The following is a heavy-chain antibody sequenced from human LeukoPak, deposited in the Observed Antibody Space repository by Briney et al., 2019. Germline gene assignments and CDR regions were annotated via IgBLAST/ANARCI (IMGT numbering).Heavy chain of an antibody. V-gene: IGHV4-30-2*01. Sequence: PSETPSLTCAVSGGSISSGGYSWSWIRQPPGKGLEWIGYIYHSGSTYYNPSLKSRVTISVDRSKNQFSLKLSSVTAADTAVYYCARGRYCSGGSCSGRGSVTFDPWGQGTLVAVSS. J-gene: IGHJ5*02. CDR2: IYHSGST. CDR1: GGSISSGGYS. D-gene: IGHD2-15*01. CDR3: ARGRYCSGGSCSGRGSVTFDP.